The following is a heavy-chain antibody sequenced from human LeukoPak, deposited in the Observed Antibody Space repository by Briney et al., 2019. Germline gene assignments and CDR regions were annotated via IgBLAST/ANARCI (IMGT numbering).Heavy chain of an antibody. CDR3: ARSSSRYCGDDCYSDF. CDR2: ISGSGGST. V-gene: IGHV3-23*01. D-gene: IGHD2-21*02. CDR1: GFTFSSYG. Sequence: GGSLRLSCAASGFTFSSYGMSWVRQAPGRGLEWVSAISGSGGSTYYADSVKGRFTISRDNSKNTLYLQMNSLRAEDTAVYYCARSSSRYCGDDCYSDFWGQGALVTVSS. J-gene: IGHJ4*02.